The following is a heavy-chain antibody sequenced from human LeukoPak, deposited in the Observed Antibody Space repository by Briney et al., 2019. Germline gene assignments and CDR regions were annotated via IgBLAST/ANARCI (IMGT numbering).Heavy chain of an antibody. CDR2: IKQDGSEK. V-gene: IGHV3-7*04. Sequence: GGSLSLACAVSGFTFSSYWMSWVRQAPGKGLEWVANIKQDGSEKYYVDSVKGRFTISRDNAKNSLYLQMNSLRAEDTAVYYCARVPGGALNWFDSWGQGTLVTVSS. CDR3: ARVPGGALNWFDS. D-gene: IGHD3-10*01. CDR1: GFTFSSYW. J-gene: IGHJ5*01.